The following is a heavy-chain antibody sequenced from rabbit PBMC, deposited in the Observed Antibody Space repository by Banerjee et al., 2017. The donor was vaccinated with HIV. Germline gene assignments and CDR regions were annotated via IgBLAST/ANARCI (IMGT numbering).Heavy chain of an antibody. J-gene: IGHJ3*01. Sequence: QEQLEESGGGLVKPEGSLTPPCTPSGSSFSNKYVMCWVSQAPGKGLEWIACINTISGDTVYATWAKGRFTISKASWTTVTLQMTSLTAADTATYFCARNPGGNLGTRLDLWGQGGHPRHRL. CDR1: GSSFSNKYV. V-gene: IGHV1S45*01. D-gene: IGHD7-1*01. CDR3: ARNPGGNLGTRLDL. CDR2: INTISGDT.